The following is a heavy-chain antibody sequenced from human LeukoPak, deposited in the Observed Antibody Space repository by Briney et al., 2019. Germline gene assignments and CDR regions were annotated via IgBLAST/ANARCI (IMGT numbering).Heavy chain of an antibody. CDR2: IYSGGST. CDR3: ARAPLYYDSSGYVIFDY. Sequence: GGSLRLSCAASGFTFSNAWMSWVRQAPGKGLGWVSVIYSGGSTYYADSVKGRFTISRDNSKNTLYLQMNSLRAEDTAVYYCARAPLYYDSSGYVIFDYWGQGTLVTVSS. V-gene: IGHV3-66*01. J-gene: IGHJ4*02. CDR1: GFTFSNAW. D-gene: IGHD3-22*01.